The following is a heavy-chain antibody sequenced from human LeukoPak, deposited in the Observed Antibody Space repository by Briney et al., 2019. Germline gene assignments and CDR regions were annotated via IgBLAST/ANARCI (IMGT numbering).Heavy chain of an antibody. CDR2: VHYSGST. CDR3: ARDIRTVGATLYFDY. J-gene: IGHJ4*02. Sequence: KRSETLSLTCTVSGASVTTYYWSWIRESPGKELEWIAHVHYSGSTFYNPSLKSRVTISIDTSKNQFSLKLTSVTTADTAVYYCARDIRTVGATLYFDYWGQGTLLTVSS. V-gene: IGHV4-59*02. D-gene: IGHD1-26*01. CDR1: GASVTTYY.